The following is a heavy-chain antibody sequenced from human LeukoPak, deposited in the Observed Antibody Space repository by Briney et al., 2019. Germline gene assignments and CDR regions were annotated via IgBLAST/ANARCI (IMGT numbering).Heavy chain of an antibody. CDR2: ISSSGST. CDR3: ARFHGSGSFDY. CDR1: GDSISSGDYY. D-gene: IGHD3-10*01. V-gene: IGHV4-61*02. J-gene: IGHJ4*02. Sequence: SETLSLTCTVSGDSISSGDYYWSWIRQPAGKGLEWIGRISSSGSTNYNPSLKSRVTISVDTSKNQFSLKLSSVTAADTAVYYCARFHGSGSFDYWGQGTLVTVSS.